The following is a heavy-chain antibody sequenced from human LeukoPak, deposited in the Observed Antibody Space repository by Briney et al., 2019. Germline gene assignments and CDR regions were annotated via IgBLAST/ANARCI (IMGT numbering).Heavy chain of an antibody. D-gene: IGHD3-10*02. V-gene: IGHV3-30-3*01. Sequence: PGGSLRLSCAASGFTFSSYALHWVRQAPGKGLEGVAVISYDGNNKYYADSVKGRFTISRDDSKNTVYLQMNTLRAEDTAVYYCARDSYMFGSDYWGQGTLVTVSS. CDR2: ISYDGNNK. J-gene: IGHJ4*02. CDR3: ARDSYMFGSDY. CDR1: GFTFSSYA.